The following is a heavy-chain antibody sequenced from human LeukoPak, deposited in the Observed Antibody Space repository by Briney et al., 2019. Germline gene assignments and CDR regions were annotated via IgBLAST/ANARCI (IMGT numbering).Heavy chain of an antibody. CDR2: ISAYNGNT. J-gene: IGHJ4*02. Sequence: ASVKVSCKASGYTFTSYGISWVRQAPGQGLEWMGWISAYNGNTNYAQKLQGRVTMTTDTSTSTAYMELSSLRSEDTAVYYCAREYCSSTSCYNFVDYWGQGTLVTVSS. V-gene: IGHV1-18*01. CDR3: AREYCSSTSCYNFVDY. D-gene: IGHD2-2*02. CDR1: GYTFTSYG.